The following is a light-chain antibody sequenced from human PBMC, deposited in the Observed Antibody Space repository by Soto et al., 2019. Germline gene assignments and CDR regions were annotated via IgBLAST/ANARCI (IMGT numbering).Light chain of an antibody. J-gene: IGKJ1*01. V-gene: IGKV3-20*01. CDR3: QQYGSSPWT. CDR1: QSVSSNY. Sequence: EVVLTQSPGTLSLSPGERATLSCRASQSVSSNYLAWYQQKPGQAPRPLIYGASSRATGIPDRFSGSGAGTDFTLIISRLESEDFVVYYCQQYGSSPWTFGQGTKVDIK. CDR2: GAS.